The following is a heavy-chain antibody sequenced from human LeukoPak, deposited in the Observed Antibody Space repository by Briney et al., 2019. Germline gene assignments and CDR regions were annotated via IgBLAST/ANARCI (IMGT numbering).Heavy chain of an antibody. Sequence: EGSVTVSCKVSGYTLTELSMHWVRQAPGKGREWMGGFNPEDGETIYAQKFQGRVTMTEDTSTATAYMELSSLRSEDTAVYYCATGDIVATIRPSLFPWGMDVWGQGTTVTVSS. D-gene: IGHD5-12*01. CDR3: ATGDIVATIRPSLFPWGMDV. CDR1: GYTLTELS. CDR2: FNPEDGET. V-gene: IGHV1-24*01. J-gene: IGHJ6*02.